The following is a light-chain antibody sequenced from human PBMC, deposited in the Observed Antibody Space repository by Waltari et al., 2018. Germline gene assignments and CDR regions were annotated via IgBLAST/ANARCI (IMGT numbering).Light chain of an antibody. CDR3: AGWDDSLNGPI. V-gene: IGLV1-47*01. J-gene: IGLJ2*01. CDR1: DSSAAFAF. Sequence: QSVLTQPPSASGTPGQRVTIPCSGSDSSAAFAFIYWYQHVPGTAPRLLISRLTPRPSGVPDRFSGSKSGTSASLTINGLRTEDEADYFCAGWDDSLNGPIFGGGTKVTVL. CDR2: RLT.